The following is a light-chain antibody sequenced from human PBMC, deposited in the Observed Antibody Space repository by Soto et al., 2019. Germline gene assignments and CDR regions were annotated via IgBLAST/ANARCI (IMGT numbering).Light chain of an antibody. CDR2: AAS. CDR1: QSISSY. Sequence: DIQMTQSPSSLSASVGDRVTSTCRASQSISSYLNWYQQKPGKAPKLLIYAASSLQSGVPSRFSGSGSGTDFTLSISSVQPEDFATYFCQQSYMDPITFGQGTRLEIK. V-gene: IGKV1-39*01. CDR3: QQSYMDPIT. J-gene: IGKJ5*01.